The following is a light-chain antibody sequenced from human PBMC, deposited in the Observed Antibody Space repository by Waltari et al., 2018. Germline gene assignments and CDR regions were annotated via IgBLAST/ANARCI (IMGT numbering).Light chain of an antibody. V-gene: IGLV2-11*01. CDR1: NSDFDTHQY. CDR3: CSFAGSYNFGV. Sequence: QFVMTQPRSVSGSPGPSVTISCTGTNSDFDTHQYISWYQHHPGKAPKRLIYDVFKRPSGVPDRFSGSKAGNTASLTISGLQAEDEADYYCCSFAGSYNFGVFGGGTKLTVL. J-gene: IGLJ3*02. CDR2: DVF.